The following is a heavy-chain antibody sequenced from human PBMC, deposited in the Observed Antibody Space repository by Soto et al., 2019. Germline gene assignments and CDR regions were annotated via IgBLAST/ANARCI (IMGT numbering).Heavy chain of an antibody. V-gene: IGHV4-39*01. J-gene: IGHJ4*02. Sequence: PSETLSLTCSVSADSISRTTYYWGWIRQPPGKGLEWIGSIYFGGSTYYNPSLRSRVTIFAEPSRNQFSLKLSSVTATDTAVYYCARGLGTAAAEYWGQGTMVTVSS. CDR2: IYFGGST. D-gene: IGHD6-13*01. CDR1: ADSISRTTYY. CDR3: ARGLGTAAAEY.